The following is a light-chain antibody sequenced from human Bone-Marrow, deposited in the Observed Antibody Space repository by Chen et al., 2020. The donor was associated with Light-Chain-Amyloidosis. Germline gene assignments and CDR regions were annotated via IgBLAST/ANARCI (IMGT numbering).Light chain of an antibody. J-gene: IGKJ4*01. CDR1: QTISSNY. CDR2: GSS. V-gene: IGKV3-20*01. Sequence: EIVLPQSPRTLSLSPGEGANLSCRASQTISSNYLTWYQQKFGQAPRLLIYGSSSRATGIPDRGTGSGSGTDCTLTINRLEAEDCARDYWQQDGTAPLTFGGGTKVEIK. CDR3: QQDGTAPLT.